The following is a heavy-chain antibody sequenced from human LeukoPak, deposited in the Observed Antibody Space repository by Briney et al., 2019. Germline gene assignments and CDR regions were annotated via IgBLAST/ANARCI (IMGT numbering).Heavy chain of an antibody. CDR1: GFTFSSYW. CDR2: INSDGSST. Sequence: PGGSLGLSCAASGFTFSSYWMHWVRQAPGKGLVWVSRINSDGSSTSYADSVKGRFTISRDNAKNTLYLQMNSLRAEDTAVYYCARDQYSGYEFDYWGQGTLVTVSS. D-gene: IGHD5-12*01. CDR3: ARDQYSGYEFDY. J-gene: IGHJ4*02. V-gene: IGHV3-74*01.